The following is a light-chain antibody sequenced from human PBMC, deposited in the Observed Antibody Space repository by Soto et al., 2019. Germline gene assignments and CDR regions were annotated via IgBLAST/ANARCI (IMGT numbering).Light chain of an antibody. CDR3: HQRNSCPTYT. CDR1: QSVNDY. CDR2: DAS. Sequence: EVVLTQSPATLSLSPGERATLSCRASQSVNDYLAWYQKKPGQAPRLLIYDASNRATDIPARFSGSGSGTDFTLTISSLEPEDFAVYYCHQRNSCPTYTFGQGTQLEIK. V-gene: IGKV3-11*01. J-gene: IGKJ2*01.